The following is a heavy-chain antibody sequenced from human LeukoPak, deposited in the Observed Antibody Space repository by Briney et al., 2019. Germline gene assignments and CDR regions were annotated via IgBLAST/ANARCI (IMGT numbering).Heavy chain of an antibody. D-gene: IGHD3-16*01. CDR1: GFTFSSYG. CDR3: AKDGGGSSGMYNWFDP. J-gene: IGHJ5*02. Sequence: GGSLRLSCAASGFTFSSYGMSWVRQAPGKGLEWVSAISGSGGSTYYADSVKGRFTISRDNSKNTLYLQMNSLRAEDTAVYYCAKDGGGSSGMYNWFDPWGQGTLVTVSS. CDR2: ISGSGGST. V-gene: IGHV3-23*01.